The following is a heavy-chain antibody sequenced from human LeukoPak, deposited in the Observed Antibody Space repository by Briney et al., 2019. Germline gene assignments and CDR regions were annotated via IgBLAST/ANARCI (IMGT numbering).Heavy chain of an antibody. V-gene: IGHV1-18*01. Sequence: ASVKVSCKASGYTYTSYGISWVRQAPGQGLEWMGWISAYNGNTNYAQKLQGRVTMTTDTSTSTAYMELRSLRPDDTAVYYCARSRFLEWLFGYYYYYMDVWGKGTTVTVSS. J-gene: IGHJ6*03. CDR3: ARSRFLEWLFGYYYYYMDV. D-gene: IGHD3-3*01. CDR2: ISAYNGNT. CDR1: GYTYTSYG.